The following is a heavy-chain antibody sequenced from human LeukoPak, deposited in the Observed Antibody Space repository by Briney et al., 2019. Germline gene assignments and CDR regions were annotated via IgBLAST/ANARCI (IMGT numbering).Heavy chain of an antibody. CDR1: GFTFRSYG. Sequence: GGSLRLSCAAYGFTFRSYGMHWVRQAPGKGLEWVAIIWYDGSNKYNADSVNGRFIVSRDNYKKTLYLQRNGLRAEDTGVYYCARDRAPARMDVWGKGTTVTVSS. D-gene: IGHD2-2*01. CDR2: IWYDGSNK. J-gene: IGHJ6*04. CDR3: ARDRAPARMDV. V-gene: IGHV3-33*01.